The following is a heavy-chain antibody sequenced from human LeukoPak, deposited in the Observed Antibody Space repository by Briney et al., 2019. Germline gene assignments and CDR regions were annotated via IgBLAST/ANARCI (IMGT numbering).Heavy chain of an antibody. J-gene: IGHJ4*02. CDR1: GFTFSSYA. D-gene: IGHD6-6*01. V-gene: IGHV3-23*01. CDR2: ISGSGGST. Sequence: TGGSLRLSCAASGFTFSSYAMSWVRQAPGKGLEWVSAISGSGGSTYYADSVKGRFTISRDNSKNTLYLQMNSLRAEDTAVYYCAKGYSSIAAPPGPIGYWGQGTLVTVSS. CDR3: AKGYSSIAAPPGPIGY.